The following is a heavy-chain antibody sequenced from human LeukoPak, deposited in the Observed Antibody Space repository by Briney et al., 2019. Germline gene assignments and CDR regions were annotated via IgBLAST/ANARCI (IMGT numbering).Heavy chain of an antibody. J-gene: IGHJ2*01. Sequence: SETLSLTCTVSSGSISSSSYYWGWIRQPPGKGLERIGSIYYSGSTYYNPSLKSRVTISVDTSKNQFSLKLSSVTAADTAVYYCARPQLWFGDSPPTAYLDLWGRGTLVTVSS. CDR2: IYYSGST. D-gene: IGHD3-10*01. CDR1: SGSISSSSYY. CDR3: ARPQLWFGDSPPTAYLDL. V-gene: IGHV4-39*07.